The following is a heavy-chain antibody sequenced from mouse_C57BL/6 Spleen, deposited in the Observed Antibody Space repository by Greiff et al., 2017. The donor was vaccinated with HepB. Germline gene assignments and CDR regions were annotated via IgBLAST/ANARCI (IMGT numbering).Heavy chain of an antibody. J-gene: IGHJ4*01. CDR1: GYSITSGYY. V-gene: IGHV3-6*01. CDR2: ISYDGSN. Sequence: EVKLQESGPGLVKPSQSLSLTCSVTGYSITSGYYWNWIRQFPGNKLEWMGYISYDGSNNYNPSLKNRISITRDTSKNQFFLKLNSVTTEDTATYYCAREWDYYGSSPLDYWCQGTSVTVSS. CDR3: AREWDYYGSSPLDY. D-gene: IGHD1-1*01.